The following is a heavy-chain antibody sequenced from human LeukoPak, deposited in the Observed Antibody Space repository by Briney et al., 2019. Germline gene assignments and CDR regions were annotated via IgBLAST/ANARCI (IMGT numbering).Heavy chain of an antibody. Sequence: PSETLSLTCAVSGGSISSGGYSWSWIRQPPGKGLEWIGYIYHSGSTYYNPSIKSRVTISVDRSKNQFSLKLSSVAAADTAVYYCARGYGSGSYLYYYYGMDVWGQGTTVTVSS. CDR3: ARGYGSGSYLYYYYGMDV. CDR1: GGSISSGGYS. V-gene: IGHV4-30-2*01. CDR2: IYHSGST. J-gene: IGHJ6*02. D-gene: IGHD3-10*01.